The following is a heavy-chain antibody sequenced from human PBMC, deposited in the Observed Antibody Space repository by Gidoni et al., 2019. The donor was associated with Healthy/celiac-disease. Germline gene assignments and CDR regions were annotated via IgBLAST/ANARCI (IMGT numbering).Heavy chain of an antibody. D-gene: IGHD6-13*01. V-gene: IGHV1-24*01. CDR3: ATPSSSWYDY. CDR2: FDPEDGET. Sequence: QVQLVQSGAAVNKPGASVKVSCTVSGYTLTELSMHLVRQAPGKGLEWMGGFDPEDGETIDAQKCQGRVTMTEDTSTDTAYMELSSLRSEDTAVYYCATPSSSWYDYWGQGTLVTVSS. J-gene: IGHJ4*02. CDR1: GYTLTELS.